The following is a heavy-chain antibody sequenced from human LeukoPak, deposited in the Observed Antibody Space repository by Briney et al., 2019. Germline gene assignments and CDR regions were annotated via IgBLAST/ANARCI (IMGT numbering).Heavy chain of an antibody. V-gene: IGHV1-2*02. J-gene: IGHJ4*02. D-gene: IGHD3-22*01. CDR1: GYTCTGYY. CDR2: INPNSGGT. Sequence: GASVKVSCKASGYTCTGYYMHWVRQAPGQGLEWMGWINPNSGGTNYAQKFQGRVTMTRDTSISTAYMELSRLRSDDTAVYYCARDRVTYYYDSSGENDYWGQGTLVTVSS. CDR3: ARDRVTYYYDSSGENDY.